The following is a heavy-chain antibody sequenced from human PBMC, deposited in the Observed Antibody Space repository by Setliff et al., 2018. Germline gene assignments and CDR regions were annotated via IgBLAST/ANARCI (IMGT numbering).Heavy chain of an antibody. Sequence: GGSLRLSCAASGFDFSYYYMSWARQAPGKGLEWISKFSGDGRTIYQADSVRGRFTISRDNADNSLYLQMNSLRADDTALYYCARDGVFYAMDVWGQGTTVTVSS. V-gene: IGHV3-11*04. CDR3: ARDGVFYAMDV. J-gene: IGHJ6*02. CDR2: FSGDGRTI. D-gene: IGHD2-2*01. CDR1: GFDFSYYY.